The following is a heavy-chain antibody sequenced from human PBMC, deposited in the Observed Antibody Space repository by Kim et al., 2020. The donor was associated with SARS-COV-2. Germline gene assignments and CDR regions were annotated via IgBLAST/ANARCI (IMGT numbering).Heavy chain of an antibody. CDR1: GGSISSSSYY. CDR2: IYYSGST. D-gene: IGHD5-18*01. CDR3: ARRSYSYGYRYFQH. V-gene: IGHV4-39*01. J-gene: IGHJ1*01. Sequence: SETLSLTCTVSGGSISSSSYYWGWIRQPPGKGLEWIGSIYYSGSTYYNPSLKSRVTISVDTSKNQFSLKLSSVTAADTAVYYCARRSYSYGYRYFQHWGPGTLVTVSS.